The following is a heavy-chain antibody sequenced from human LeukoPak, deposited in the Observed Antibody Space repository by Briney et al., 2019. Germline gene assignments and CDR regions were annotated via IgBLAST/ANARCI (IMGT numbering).Heavy chain of an antibody. CDR1: GFTFSSYA. CDR3: AKGSVSSSGLGCLDY. V-gene: IGHV3-23*01. Sequence: PGGSLRLSCAASGFTFSSYAMSWVRQAPGKGLEWVSAISGSGGSTYYADSVKGRFTISRDNSKNTLYLQMNSLRAEDTAVYYCAKGSVSSSGLGCLDYWGQGTLVTVSS. J-gene: IGHJ4*02. CDR2: ISGSGGST. D-gene: IGHD3-22*01.